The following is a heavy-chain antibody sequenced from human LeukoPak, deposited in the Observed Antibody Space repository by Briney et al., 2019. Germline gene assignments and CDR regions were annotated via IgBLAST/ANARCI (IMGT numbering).Heavy chain of an antibody. J-gene: IGHJ4*02. CDR1: GFTFSSYG. V-gene: IGHV3-33*01. Sequence: GRSLRLSCAAPGFTFSSYGMHWVRQAPGKGLEWVSLIWYDGSNKYYADSVKGRFTISRDNSKNTLYLQMNTPRAEDTAVYYCARDWGKGDYWGQGTLVTVSS. CDR3: ARDWGKGDY. D-gene: IGHD3-16*01. CDR2: IWYDGSNK.